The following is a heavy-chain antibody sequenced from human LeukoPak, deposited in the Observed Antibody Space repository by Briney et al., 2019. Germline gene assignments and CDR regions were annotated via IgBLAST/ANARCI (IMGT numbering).Heavy chain of an antibody. V-gene: IGHV3-74*03. CDR2: INADGGTT. J-gene: IGHJ4*02. Sequence: GGSLRLSCAASGFTFGNSWVHWVRQAPGKGLVWVSLINADGGTTSYADSVKGRFTISRDNSKNALYLQMNSLRAEDTAVYYCAKDRGLRGTERWLQRYYFDYWGQGTLVTVSS. CDR3: AKDRGLRGTERWLQRYYFDY. CDR1: GFTFGNSW. D-gene: IGHD5-24*01.